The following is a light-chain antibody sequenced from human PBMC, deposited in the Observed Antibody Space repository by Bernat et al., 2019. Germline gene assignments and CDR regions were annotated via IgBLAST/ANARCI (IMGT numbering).Light chain of an antibody. CDR1: QDISKY. V-gene: IGKV1-16*01. CDR3: QQYDRYPLT. Sequence: DIQMTQSPSSLSASVGDRVTITCRATQDISKYLAWFQQKPWKAPKSLIYGASTLYSGVPSRFSGSGSGTEFTLTISSLQPEDLGNYYCQQYDRYPLTFGGGTKVEVK. J-gene: IGKJ4*01. CDR2: GAS.